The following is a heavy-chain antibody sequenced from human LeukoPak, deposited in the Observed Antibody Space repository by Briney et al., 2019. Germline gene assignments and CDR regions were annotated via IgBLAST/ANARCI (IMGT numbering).Heavy chain of an antibody. CDR2: IGISGSPS. J-gene: IGHJ4*02. D-gene: IGHD3-22*01. CDR1: EFTFSSYE. CDR3: ASFYDTSGRDY. V-gene: IGHV3-48*03. Sequence: GGSLRLSCAASEFTFSSYEMNWVRQAPGKGLEWVSYIGISGSPSYYADSVKGRFTISRDNAKNSLYLQMNSLRAEDTAVYYCASFYDTSGRDYWGQGTLVTVSS.